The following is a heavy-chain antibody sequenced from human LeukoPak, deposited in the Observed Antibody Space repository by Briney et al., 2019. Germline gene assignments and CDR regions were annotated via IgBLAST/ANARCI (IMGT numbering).Heavy chain of an antibody. D-gene: IGHD6-19*01. V-gene: IGHV4-59*01. Sequence: SETLSLTCTVSGGSISSYYWSWIRQPPGKGLEWIGNIYGSGYTNYNPSLKSRVTMSIGTSKNHFSLKLTSVTAADTATYYCARETSLAGFASGLGFNYWGQGILVSVSS. CDR1: GGSISSYY. CDR2: IYGSGYT. CDR3: ARETSLAGFASGLGFNY. J-gene: IGHJ4*01.